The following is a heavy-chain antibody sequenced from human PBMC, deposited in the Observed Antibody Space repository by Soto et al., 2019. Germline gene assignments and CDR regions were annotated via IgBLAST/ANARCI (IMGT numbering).Heavy chain of an antibody. Sequence: QITLNESGPTQVKPRQTLTLTCTFSGFSLTTSGVGVGWIRQSPGKAPEWLALIYWDDDERYSPSLKSRLTITKDTSKNQVVLTMPDLDPADTATFYCAHRVLRTVFGLVTTTAIYFDFWGQGTPVAVSS. J-gene: IGHJ4*02. V-gene: IGHV2-5*02. D-gene: IGHD3-3*01. CDR3: AHRVLRTVFGLVTTTAIYFDF. CDR1: GFSLTTSGVG. CDR2: IYWDDDE.